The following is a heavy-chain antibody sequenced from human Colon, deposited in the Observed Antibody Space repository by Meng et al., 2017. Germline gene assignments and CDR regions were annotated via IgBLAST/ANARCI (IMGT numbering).Heavy chain of an antibody. Sequence: SETLSLTCAVSGGSISSSGYYWGWIRQPPGKGLEWIGSMSHSGTTFYNPSLKIRVTISRDTSKNQFSLKVTFVTAADTAVYYCARDIGGTPANYWGQGTLVTVSS. J-gene: IGHJ4*02. CDR2: MSHSGTT. CDR3: ARDIGGTPANY. D-gene: IGHD1-14*01. CDR1: GGSISSSGYY. V-gene: IGHV4-39*07.